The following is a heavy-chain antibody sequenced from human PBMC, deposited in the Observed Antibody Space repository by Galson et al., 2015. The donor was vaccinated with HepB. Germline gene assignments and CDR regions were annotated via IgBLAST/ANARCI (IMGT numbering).Heavy chain of an antibody. Sequence: SLRLSCAASGFTFSSHSMNWVRQAPGKGLEWVSSISSSGNYKYYGDSAKGRFTISRDNAKNSLYLQMNSLRAEDTAVYYCARFRDMDVWGKGTTVIVSS. CDR3: ARFRDMDV. CDR1: GFTFSSHS. J-gene: IGHJ6*03. V-gene: IGHV3-21*06. CDR2: ISSSGNYK.